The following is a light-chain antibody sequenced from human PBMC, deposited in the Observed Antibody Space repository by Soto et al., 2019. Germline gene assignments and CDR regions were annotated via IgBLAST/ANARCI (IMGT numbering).Light chain of an antibody. CDR3: QQRSSWL. V-gene: IGKV3-11*01. CDR1: QIISTY. Sequence: EIVLTQSPATLSLSPGERATLSCRASQIISTYLAWYQQKPGQAPRLLIYDASNRATSIPARFSGSGSGTDFTLTISSLEPEDFAVYYCQQRSSWLFGGGTKVEIK. J-gene: IGKJ4*01. CDR2: DAS.